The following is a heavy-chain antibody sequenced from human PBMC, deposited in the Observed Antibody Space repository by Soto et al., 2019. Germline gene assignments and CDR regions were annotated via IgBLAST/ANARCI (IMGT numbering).Heavy chain of an antibody. CDR2: IYYSGST. CDR3: AREGEHDYGDCRWFDP. CDR1: GGSISSGDYY. D-gene: IGHD4-17*01. J-gene: IGHJ5*02. Sequence: SETLSLTCTVSGGSISSGDYYWSWIRQPPGKGLEWIGYIYYSGSTNYNPSLKSRVTISVDTSKNQFSLKLSSVTAADTAVYYSAREGEHDYGDCRWFDPWGQGTLVTVSS. V-gene: IGHV4-61*08.